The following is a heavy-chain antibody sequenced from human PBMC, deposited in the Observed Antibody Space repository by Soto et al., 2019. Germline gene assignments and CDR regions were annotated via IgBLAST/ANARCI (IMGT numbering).Heavy chain of an antibody. V-gene: IGHV3-72*01. J-gene: IGHJ4*02. CDR3: ARDVQGSSGYYFDY. D-gene: IGHD3-10*02. Sequence: PGGSLRLSCAASGFTFSDHHMDWIRQAPGKGLEWVGRSKNKAYSYNTEYGASVKGRFTISRDGSKNSLYLQMNSLQAEDTAVYFCARDVQGSSGYYFDYWGQGALVTVSS. CDR2: SKNKAYSYNT. CDR1: GFTFSDHH.